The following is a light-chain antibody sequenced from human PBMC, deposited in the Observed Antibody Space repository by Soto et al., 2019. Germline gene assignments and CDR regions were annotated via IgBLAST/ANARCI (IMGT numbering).Light chain of an antibody. CDR1: SSYIGSKY. CDR2: RND. Sequence: QSVLTQPPSASGTPGQRVTISCSGSSSYIGSKYVYWYQQLPGTAPKLLIYRNDQRPSRISDRFSGSKSGTSASLAISVLRSEDEADYYCAAWDDSLSGYVFGTGTKLTVL. CDR3: AAWDDSLSGYV. J-gene: IGLJ1*01. V-gene: IGLV1-47*01.